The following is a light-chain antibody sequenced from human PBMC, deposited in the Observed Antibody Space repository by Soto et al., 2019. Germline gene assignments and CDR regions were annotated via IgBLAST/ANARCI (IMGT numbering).Light chain of an antibody. CDR3: QQYGSSAPIT. V-gene: IGKV1-5*03. CDR1: QSISSW. CDR2: KAS. Sequence: DIQMTKSPSTLSASVGDRVTITCRASQSISSWLAWYQQKPGKAPKLLIYKASSLESGVPSRLSGSGSGTEFTLTISSLQPDDFALYYCQQYGSSAPITFGQGTRLEIK. J-gene: IGKJ5*01.